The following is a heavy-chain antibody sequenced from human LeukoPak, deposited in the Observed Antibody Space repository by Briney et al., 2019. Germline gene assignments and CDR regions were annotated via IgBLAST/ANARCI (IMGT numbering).Heavy chain of an antibody. CDR3: PRARGFLIDY. J-gene: IGHJ4*02. V-gene: IGHV3-53*01. CDR1: GFTVSSNY. CDR2: IYSGGST. Sequence: GGSLRLSCAASGFTVSSNYMSWVRLAPGKGLEWVSVIYSGGSTYYADSVKGRFTISRDNSKNTLYLQMNSLRAEDTAVYYCPRARGFLIDYWGQGTLVTVSS. D-gene: IGHD3-3*01.